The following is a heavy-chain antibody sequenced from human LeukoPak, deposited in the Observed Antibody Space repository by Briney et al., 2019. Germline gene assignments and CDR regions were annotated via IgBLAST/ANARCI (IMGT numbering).Heavy chain of an antibody. J-gene: IGHJ4*02. Sequence: GGSLRLSCAASGFTFSSYAMHWVRQAPGKGLEWVAAISYDGSNKYYADSVKGRFTISRDNSKNTLYLQMNSLSAEDTAVYYCARQYYYDSSGSPVDYWGQGTLVTVSS. CDR3: ARQYYYDSSGSPVDY. CDR2: ISYDGSNK. V-gene: IGHV3-30*04. CDR1: GFTFSSYA. D-gene: IGHD3-22*01.